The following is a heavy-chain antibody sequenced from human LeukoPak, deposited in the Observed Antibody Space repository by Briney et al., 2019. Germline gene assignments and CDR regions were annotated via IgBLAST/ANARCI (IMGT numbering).Heavy chain of an antibody. J-gene: IGHJ4*02. Sequence: SETLPLTCTVSGGSISSYYWSWIRQPPGKGLEWIGYIYYSGSTNYNPSLKSRVTISVDTSKNQFSLKLSSVTAADTAVYYCARVARGYSYGKEVYYFDYWGQGTLVTVSS. D-gene: IGHD5-18*01. CDR3: ARVARGYSYGKEVYYFDY. CDR2: IYYSGST. V-gene: IGHV4-59*01. CDR1: GGSISSYY.